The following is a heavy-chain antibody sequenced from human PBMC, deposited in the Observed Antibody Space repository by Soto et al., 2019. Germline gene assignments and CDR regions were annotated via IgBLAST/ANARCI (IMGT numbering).Heavy chain of an antibody. Sequence: PGGSLRLSCAASGFTFSSYSMNWVRQAPGKGLEWVSSISSSSSYIYYADSVKGRFTISRDNAKNSLYLQMNSLRAEDTAVYYCARGRQGYCSSTSCYDAKKYYYYGMDVWGQGTTVPVSS. D-gene: IGHD2-2*01. CDR1: GFTFSSYS. CDR3: ARGRQGYCSSTSCYDAKKYYYYGMDV. J-gene: IGHJ6*02. CDR2: ISSSSSYI. V-gene: IGHV3-21*01.